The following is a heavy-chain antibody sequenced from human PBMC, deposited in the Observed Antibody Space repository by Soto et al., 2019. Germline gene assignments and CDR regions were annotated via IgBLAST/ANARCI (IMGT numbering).Heavy chain of an antibody. Sequence: PGGSLRLSCVTSGFTFNNFGMKWVRQAPGKGLEWVSSISASGFNKYYADSVKGRFTISRDDSKNSLYLQMDSLRVEDTAVYYCARDLAWKRGKVGRYYYGMDVWGQGTTVTVSS. J-gene: IGHJ6*02. CDR1: GFTFNNFG. D-gene: IGHD1-1*01. V-gene: IGHV3-23*01. CDR2: ISASGFNK. CDR3: ARDLAWKRGKVGRYYYGMDV.